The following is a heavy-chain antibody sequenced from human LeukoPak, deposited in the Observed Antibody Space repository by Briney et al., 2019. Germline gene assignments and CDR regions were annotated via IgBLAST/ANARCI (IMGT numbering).Heavy chain of an antibody. J-gene: IGHJ4*02. V-gene: IGHV4-38-2*01. CDR2: IYGTGST. Sequence: SETLSLTCAVSGYSLGKNYYWGWIRQPPGKGLEWIGRIYGTGSTSYNPSLMNRVPMSVDTSKNHFSLKLTSVTAADTAVYYCARYDSRGSASTRFDYWGQGILVTISS. D-gene: IGHD3-16*01. CDR1: GYSLGKNYY. CDR3: ARYDSRGSASTRFDY.